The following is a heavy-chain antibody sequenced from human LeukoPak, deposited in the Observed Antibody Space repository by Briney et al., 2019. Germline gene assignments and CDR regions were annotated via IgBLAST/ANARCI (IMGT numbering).Heavy chain of an antibody. J-gene: IGHJ4*02. V-gene: IGHV1-2*06. D-gene: IGHD3-10*01. CDR3: ARVLWFGESDFDY. CDR1: GYTFTGYY. CDR2: INPNSGGT. Sequence: GASVKVSCKASGYTFTGYYMHWVRQAPGQGLEWMGRINPNSGGTNYAQKFQGRVTMTRDTSISTAYMELSRLRSDDTAVYYCARVLWFGESDFDYWGQGTLVAVSS.